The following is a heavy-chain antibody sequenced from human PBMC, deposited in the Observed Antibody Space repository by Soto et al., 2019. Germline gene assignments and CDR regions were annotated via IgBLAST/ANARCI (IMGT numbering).Heavy chain of an antibody. CDR1: VGSISSGGYY. CDR2: IYYSGST. J-gene: IGHJ5*02. D-gene: IGHD6-13*01. Sequence: SETLSLTCTVSVGSISSGGYYWIWIRHHPGKGLEWIGYIYYSGSTYYNPSLKSRVTISVDTSKNQFSLKLSSVTAADTAVYYCARDRVREHWFDPWGQGTLVTVSS. V-gene: IGHV4-31*03. CDR3: ARDRVREHWFDP.